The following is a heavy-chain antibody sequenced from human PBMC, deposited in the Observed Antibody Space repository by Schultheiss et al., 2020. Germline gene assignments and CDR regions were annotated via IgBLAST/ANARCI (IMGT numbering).Heavy chain of an antibody. CDR1: GFTFSNYA. D-gene: IGHD6-19*01. CDR3: ARGFGYSSGYDAFDI. J-gene: IGHJ3*02. Sequence: GGSLRLSCAASGFTFSNYAMSWVRQAPGKGLEWVSVIYTGGSTYYADSVKGRFAISRDNSKSKLYLQMNSLRAEDTAVYYCARGFGYSSGYDAFDIWGQGTMVTVSS. V-gene: IGHV3-23*03. CDR2: IYTGGST.